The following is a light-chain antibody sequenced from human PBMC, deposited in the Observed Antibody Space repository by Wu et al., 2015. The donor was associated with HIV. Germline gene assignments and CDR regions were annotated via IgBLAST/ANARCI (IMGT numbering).Light chain of an antibody. CDR3: QQRSDWPT. CDR2: GAS. CDR1: QSVNSD. V-gene: IGKV3-15*01. Sequence: EIVMTQSPATLSVSPGERATLPCWASQSVNSDLAWYQQKPGQAPRLLIYGASTRATGIPARFSGSGSGKDFTLTISSVQSEDFAVYYCQQRSDWPTFGQGTKVEIK. J-gene: IGKJ1*01.